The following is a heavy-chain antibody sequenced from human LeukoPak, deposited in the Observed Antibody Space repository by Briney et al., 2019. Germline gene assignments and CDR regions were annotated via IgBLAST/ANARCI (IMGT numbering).Heavy chain of an antibody. CDR3: AREGDFWSGYYTWGKYYYYYGMDV. CDR1: GFTFSSYS. V-gene: IGHV3-48*01. CDR2: ISSSSSTI. Sequence: GGSLRLSRAASGFTFSSYSMNWVRQAPGKGLEWVSYISSSSSTIYYADSVKGRFTISRDNAKNSLYLQMNSLRAEDTAVYYCAREGDFWSGYYTWGKYYYYYGMDVWGQGTTVTVSS. J-gene: IGHJ6*02. D-gene: IGHD3-3*01.